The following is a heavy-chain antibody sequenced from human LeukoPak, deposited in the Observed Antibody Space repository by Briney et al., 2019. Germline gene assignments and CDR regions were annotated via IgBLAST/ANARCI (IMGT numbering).Heavy chain of an antibody. CDR2: INHSGGT. J-gene: IGHJ4*02. D-gene: IGHD6-6*01. CDR1: GGSFSGYY. V-gene: IGHV4-34*01. Sequence: PSETLSLTCAVYGGSFSGYYWSWIRQPPGKGLEWIGEINHSGGTNYNPSLKSRVTISVDTSKNQFSLKLSSVTAADTAVYYCARGRIAARPMSYWGQGTLVTVSS. CDR3: ARGRIAARPMSY.